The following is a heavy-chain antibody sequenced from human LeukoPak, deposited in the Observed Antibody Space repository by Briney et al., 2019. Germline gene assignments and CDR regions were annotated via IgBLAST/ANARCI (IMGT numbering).Heavy chain of an antibody. CDR3: SWQGPGGWLDA. CDR1: GFTFSDHY. CDR2: ATNRANSYTT. J-gene: IGHJ5*02. Sequence: GGSLRLSCAGSGFTFSDHYMDWVRQAPGKGLEWVGRATNRANSYTTEYAASVKDRFTISRDDSKNSLYLQMNSLKTEDTAVYYCSWQGPGGWLDAWGQGTVVTVSS. V-gene: IGHV3-72*01.